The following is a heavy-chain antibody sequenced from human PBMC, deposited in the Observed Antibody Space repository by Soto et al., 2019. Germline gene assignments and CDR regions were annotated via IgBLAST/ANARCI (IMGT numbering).Heavy chain of an antibody. Sequence: PSETLSLTCTVSGGSISSSSYYWGWIRQPPGKGLEWIGSIYYSGSTYYNPSLKSRVTISVDTSKNQFSLKLSSVTAADTAVYYCAIHSSRPTYYYDSSGYLEPHFDYWGQGTLVTVSS. V-gene: IGHV4-39*01. J-gene: IGHJ4*02. CDR3: AIHSSRPTYYYDSSGYLEPHFDY. CDR2: IYYSGST. D-gene: IGHD3-22*01. CDR1: GGSISSSSYY.